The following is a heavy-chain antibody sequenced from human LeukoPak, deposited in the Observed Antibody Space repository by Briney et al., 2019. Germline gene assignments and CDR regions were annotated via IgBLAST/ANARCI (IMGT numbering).Heavy chain of an antibody. D-gene: IGHD3-10*01. CDR1: GFTFSSYA. J-gene: IGHJ4*02. V-gene: IGHV3-23*01. CDR3: AKDLWDYGSGSYYIPFDY. CDR2: ISGSGGST. Sequence: GGSLRLSCAASGFTFSSYAMSWVRQAPGKGLEWVPAISGSGGSTYYADSVKGRFTISRDNSKNTLYLQMNSLRAEDTAVYYCAKDLWDYGSGSYYIPFDYWGQGTLVTVSS.